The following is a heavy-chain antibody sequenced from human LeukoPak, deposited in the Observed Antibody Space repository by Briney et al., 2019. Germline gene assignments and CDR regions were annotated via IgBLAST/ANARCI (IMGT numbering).Heavy chain of an antibody. V-gene: IGHV4-34*01. D-gene: IGHD4-17*01. Sequence: SETLSLTCAVYGGSFSGYYWSWIRQPPVKGLEWIGEINHSGSTNYNPSLKSRVTISVDKSKNQFSLKLSSVTAADTAVYYCAGYGAYYGMDVWGQGTTVTVSS. J-gene: IGHJ6*02. CDR2: INHSGST. CDR3: AGYGAYYGMDV. CDR1: GGSFSGYY.